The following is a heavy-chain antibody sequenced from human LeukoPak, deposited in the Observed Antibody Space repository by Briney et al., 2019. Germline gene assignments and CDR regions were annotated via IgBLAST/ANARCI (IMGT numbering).Heavy chain of an antibody. V-gene: IGHV1-3*01. CDR3: ARYVDTAMAPFYFDY. D-gene: IGHD5-18*01. Sequence: VASVKVSCKASGYTFTSYAMHWVRQAPGQRLEWMGWINAGNGNTKYSQKFQGRVTITRDTSASTAYMELSSLRSEDTAVYYCARYVDTAMAPFYFDYWGQGTLVTVSS. J-gene: IGHJ4*02. CDR1: GYTFTSYA. CDR2: INAGNGNT.